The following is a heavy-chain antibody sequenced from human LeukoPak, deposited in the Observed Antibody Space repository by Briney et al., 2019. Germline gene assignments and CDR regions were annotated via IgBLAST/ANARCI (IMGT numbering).Heavy chain of an antibody. CDR2: INHSGST. Sequence: SETLSLTCAVYGGSFSGYYWSWIRQPPGKGLEWIGEINHSGSTNHNPSLKSRVTISVDTSKNQFSLKLSSVTAADTAVYYCARLWGQWLALDHWGQGTLVTVSS. CDR1: GGSFSGYY. CDR3: ARLWGQWLALDH. V-gene: IGHV4-34*01. D-gene: IGHD6-19*01. J-gene: IGHJ4*02.